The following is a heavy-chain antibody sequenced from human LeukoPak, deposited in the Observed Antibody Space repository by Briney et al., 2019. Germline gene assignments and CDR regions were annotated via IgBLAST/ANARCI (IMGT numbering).Heavy chain of an antibody. CDR3: ARGYFDWLGYFDY. V-gene: IGHV3-21*01. D-gene: IGHD3-9*01. Sequence: GGSLRLSCAASGFTFSSYSMNRVRQAPGKGLEWVSSISSSSSYIYYADSVKGRFTISRDNATNSLYLQMNSLRAEDTAVYYCARGYFDWLGYFDYWGQGTLVTVSS. J-gene: IGHJ4*02. CDR2: ISSSSSYI. CDR1: GFTFSSYS.